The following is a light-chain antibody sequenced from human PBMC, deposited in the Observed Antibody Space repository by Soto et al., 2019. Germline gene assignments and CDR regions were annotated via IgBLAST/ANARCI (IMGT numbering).Light chain of an antibody. J-gene: IGLJ3*02. CDR3: AAWDDSLRGWV. V-gene: IGLV1-47*02. CDR2: SNN. Sequence: QSVLTQPPSASGTPGQRVTISCSGSSSNIGSNSVYWYQQLLGTAPKLLIYSNNQRPSGVPDRFSGSKSGTSASLAISGLRSEDEAEYYCAAWDDSLRGWVFGGGTKLTVL. CDR1: SSNIGSNS.